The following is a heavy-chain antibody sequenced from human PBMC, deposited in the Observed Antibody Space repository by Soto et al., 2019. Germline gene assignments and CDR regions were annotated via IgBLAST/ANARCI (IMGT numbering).Heavy chain of an antibody. D-gene: IGHD6-19*01. V-gene: IGHV4-61*01. CDR1: GGSISSSYY. CDR3: AREGIAVAGSFLYYFDY. Sequence: ETLSLTCAVSGGSISSSYYWSWIRQPPGKGLEWIGYIYYSGSTNYNPSLKSRVTISVDTSKNQFSLKLSSVTAADTAVYFCAREGIAVAGSFLYYFDYWGQGTLVTVSS. CDR2: IYYSGST. J-gene: IGHJ4*02.